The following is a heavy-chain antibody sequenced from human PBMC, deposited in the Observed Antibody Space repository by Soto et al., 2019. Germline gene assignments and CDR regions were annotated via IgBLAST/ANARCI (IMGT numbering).Heavy chain of an antibody. Sequence: QVQLVQSGAEVKKSGASVKVSCKPSGYSFSDYFIQWVRQAPGQGLEWVAWINPKTAATNYAKKFQGRVSLTWDTSSTTAYIELTRLRPDDTAVYYCARIKWGLNYSNGMDVWGQGTTVIVSS. CDR3: ARIKWGLNYSNGMDV. J-gene: IGHJ6*02. V-gene: IGHV1-2*02. D-gene: IGHD1-26*01. CDR2: INPKTAAT. CDR1: GYSFSDYF.